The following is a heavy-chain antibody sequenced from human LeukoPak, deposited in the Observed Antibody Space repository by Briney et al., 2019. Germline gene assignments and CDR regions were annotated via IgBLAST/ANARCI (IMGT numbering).Heavy chain of an antibody. V-gene: IGHV3-23*01. Sequence: GGSLRLSCAASGFTFSSYAMSWVRLAPGKGLEWVSAISGSGGSTYYADSVKGRFTISKDNAKNSLYLQMNSLRAEDTAIYYCARDKETTTAQFEYWGQGTLVTVSS. CDR1: GFTFSSYA. CDR3: ARDKETTTAQFEY. CDR2: ISGSGGST. D-gene: IGHD4-11*01. J-gene: IGHJ4*02.